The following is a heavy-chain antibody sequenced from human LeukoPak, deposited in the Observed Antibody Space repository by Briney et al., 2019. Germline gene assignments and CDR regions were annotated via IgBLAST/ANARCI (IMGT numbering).Heavy chain of an antibody. J-gene: IGHJ2*01. V-gene: IGHV3-23*01. CDR3: AEGLICSSTSCSSGRYFDL. CDR1: GFTFSSYA. CDR2: IGGSSGST. D-gene: IGHD2-2*01. Sequence: PGGSLRLSCAASGFTFSSYAMSWVRQAPGKGLEWVSAIGGSSGSTYYADSVKGRFTISRDNSKNTLYLQMNSLRAEDTAVYYCAEGLICSSTSCSSGRYFDLWGRGTLVTVSS.